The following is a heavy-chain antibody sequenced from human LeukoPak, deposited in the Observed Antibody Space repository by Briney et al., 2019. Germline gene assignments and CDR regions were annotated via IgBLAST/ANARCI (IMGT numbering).Heavy chain of an antibody. CDR1: GFTFSGSA. J-gene: IGHJ4*02. Sequence: GGSLRLSCAASGFTFSGSAMHWVRQASGKGLEWVGRIRSKANSYATAYAASVKGRFTISRDNAKNSMYLQMDSLRDEDTAVYYCATETIGRHCWGQGTLLTVSS. CDR3: ATETIGRHC. CDR2: IRSKANSYAT. V-gene: IGHV3-73*01. D-gene: IGHD1-14*01.